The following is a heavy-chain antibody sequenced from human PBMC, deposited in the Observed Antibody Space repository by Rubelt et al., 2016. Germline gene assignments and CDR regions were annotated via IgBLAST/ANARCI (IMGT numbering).Heavy chain of an antibody. Sequence: QVQLVQSGAEVKKPGASVKVSCKASGYTFTSYGISWVRQAPGQGLEWMGWISAYNGNTTYAQKLQGRVTMTTDTSTGTAYLELGSLRSDDTAVYYCARDKEWLATRGFQNWFDPWGQGTLVTVSS. CDR1: GYTFTSYG. CDR2: ISAYNGNT. J-gene: IGHJ5*02. V-gene: IGHV1-18*01. D-gene: IGHD6-19*01. CDR3: ARDKEWLATRGFQNWFDP.